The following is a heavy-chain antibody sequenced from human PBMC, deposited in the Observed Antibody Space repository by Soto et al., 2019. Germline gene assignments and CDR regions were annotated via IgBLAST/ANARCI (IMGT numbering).Heavy chain of an antibody. Sequence: QVQLVQSGAEVKKPGASVKVSCKASGYTFTSYGISWVRQAPGQGLEWMGWISAYNGNTNYAQKLQGRVTLTTDTSTSTAYMELRSLRSDDTAVYYCARDTRDYGDYFREYFQHWGQGTLVTVSS. CDR2: ISAYNGNT. CDR3: ARDTRDYGDYFREYFQH. D-gene: IGHD4-17*01. CDR1: GYTFTSYG. J-gene: IGHJ1*01. V-gene: IGHV1-18*01.